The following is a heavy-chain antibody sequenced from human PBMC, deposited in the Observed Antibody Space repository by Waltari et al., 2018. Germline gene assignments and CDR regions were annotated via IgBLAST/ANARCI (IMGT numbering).Heavy chain of an antibody. V-gene: IGHV4-59*11. CDR2: IHYSGSP. Sequence: QVQLQESGPGLVKPSETLSLTCTVSGGSISSHYWSWIRQPPGKGLEWFGYIHYSGSPNDHPSLKSRVTISGDTSKNQFSLKLSSVTAADTAVYYCARDCIAAAGTCYYGMDVWGQGTTVTVSS. CDR1: GGSISSHY. CDR3: ARDCIAAAGTCYYGMDV. D-gene: IGHD6-13*01. J-gene: IGHJ6*02.